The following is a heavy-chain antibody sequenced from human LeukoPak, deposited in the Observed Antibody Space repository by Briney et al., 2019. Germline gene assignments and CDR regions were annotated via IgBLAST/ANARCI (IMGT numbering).Heavy chain of an antibody. CDR3: AKARKRGYAYGSVDS. D-gene: IGHD5-18*01. J-gene: IGHJ4*02. Sequence: GGSLRLSCAASGFIFDDYTMHWVRHAPAKGLEWVSVISWDGGNSFYADSVKGRFTVSRDNNRKSLYLQMHSLRPEDTAFYYCAKARKRGYAYGSVDSWGQRTLVTVSS. CDR1: GFIFDDYT. CDR2: ISWDGGNS. V-gene: IGHV3-43*01.